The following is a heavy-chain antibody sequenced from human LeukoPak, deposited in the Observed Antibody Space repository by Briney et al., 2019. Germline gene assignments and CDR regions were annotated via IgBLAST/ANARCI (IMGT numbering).Heavy chain of an antibody. CDR3: ARVVWSGYPDAFDI. CDR2: IYYSGST. Sequence: SETLSLTCTISGGPISSYSWSWIRQPTGKGLEWIGYIYYSGSTNYNPSLKRRVTMSIDTSENQLSVKLSSVTAADTAVYYCARVVWSGYPDAFDIWGQGTMVTVSS. D-gene: IGHD3-3*01. V-gene: IGHV4-59*08. J-gene: IGHJ3*02. CDR1: GGPISSYS.